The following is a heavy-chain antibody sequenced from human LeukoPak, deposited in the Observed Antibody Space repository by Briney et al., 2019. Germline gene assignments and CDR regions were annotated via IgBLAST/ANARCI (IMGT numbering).Heavy chain of an antibody. D-gene: IGHD1-14*01. CDR1: GGSISSSNW. J-gene: IGHJ3*02. CDR2: INHSGST. V-gene: IGHV4-4*02. CDR3: ARHREVEDAFDI. Sequence: PSETLSLTCAVSGGSISSSNWWSWVRQPPGKGLEWIGEINHSGSTNYNPSLKSRVTISVDTSKNQFSLKLSSVTAADTAVYYCARHREVEDAFDIWGQGTMVTVSS.